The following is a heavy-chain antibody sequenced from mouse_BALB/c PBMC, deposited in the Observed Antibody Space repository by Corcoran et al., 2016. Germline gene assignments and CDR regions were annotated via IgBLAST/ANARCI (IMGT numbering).Heavy chain of an antibody. CDR1: GYSITSGYY. CDR3: ARDYKGY. D-gene: IGHD1-3*01. V-gene: IGHV3-6*02. J-gene: IGHJ3*01. Sequence: DVQLQESGPGLVKPSQSLSLTCSVTGYSITSGYYWNWIRQFPGNKLEWMGYISFDGSNNYNPSRKNRVSITRDTSKNQFFLKLNSVTTEDTATYYCARDYKGYWGQGTLVTVSA. CDR2: ISFDGSN.